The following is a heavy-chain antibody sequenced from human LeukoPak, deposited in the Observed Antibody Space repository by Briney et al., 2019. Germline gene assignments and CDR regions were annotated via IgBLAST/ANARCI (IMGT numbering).Heavy chain of an antibody. CDR2: INPNSGGT. D-gene: IGHD3-22*01. CDR3: AREGLTYYYDSSGYFDAFDI. J-gene: IGHJ3*02. Sequence: ASVKVSCKASGYTFTGYYMNWVRQAPGQGLEWMGWINPNSGGTNYAQKFQGRVTMTRDTSTSTAYMELGRLRSDDTAVYYCAREGLTYYYDSSGYFDAFDIWGQGTMVTVSS. V-gene: IGHV1-2*02. CDR1: GYTFTGYY.